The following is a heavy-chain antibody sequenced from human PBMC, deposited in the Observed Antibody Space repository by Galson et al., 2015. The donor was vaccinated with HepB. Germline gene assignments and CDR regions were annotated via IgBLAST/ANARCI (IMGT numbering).Heavy chain of an antibody. J-gene: IGHJ4*02. Sequence: SLRLSCAASGFTFGDYAMSWFRQAPGKGLEWVGFIRSKAYGGTTEYAASVKGRFTISRDDSKSIAYLQMNSLKTEDTAVYYCTRLYSSGWANWFDYWGQGTLVTVSS. CDR1: GFTFGDYA. V-gene: IGHV3-49*03. D-gene: IGHD6-19*01. CDR3: TRLYSSGWANWFDY. CDR2: IRSKAYGGTT.